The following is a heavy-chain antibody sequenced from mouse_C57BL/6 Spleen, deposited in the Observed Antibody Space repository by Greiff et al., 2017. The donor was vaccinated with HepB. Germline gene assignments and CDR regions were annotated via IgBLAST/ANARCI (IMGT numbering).Heavy chain of an antibody. CDR2: ISSGSSTI. D-gene: IGHD2-4*01. CDR3: ATLYDYDDGGFDY. Sequence: EVMLVESGGGLVKPGGSLKLSCAASGFTFSDYGMHWVRQAPEKGLEWVAYISSGSSTIYYADTVKGRFTISRDNAKNTLFLQMTSLRSEDTAMFYCATLYDYDDGGFDYWGQGTTLTVSS. J-gene: IGHJ2*01. CDR1: GFTFSDYG. V-gene: IGHV5-17*01.